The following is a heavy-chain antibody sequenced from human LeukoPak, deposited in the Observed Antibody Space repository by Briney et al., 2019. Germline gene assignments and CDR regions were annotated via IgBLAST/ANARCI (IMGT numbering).Heavy chain of an antibody. V-gene: IGHV3-7*01. CDR3: ARDTKGSPFDY. D-gene: IGHD2-2*01. J-gene: IGHJ4*02. CDR1: GFAFSGYW. Sequence: GGSLRLSCAASGFAFSGYWMNWVRQAPGKGLEWVANIKGDGSEKYYVDSVKGRFTIFKDNAKNSLYLQMNSLRVEDTAVYYCARDTKGSPFDYWGQGTLVTVSS. CDR2: IKGDGSEK.